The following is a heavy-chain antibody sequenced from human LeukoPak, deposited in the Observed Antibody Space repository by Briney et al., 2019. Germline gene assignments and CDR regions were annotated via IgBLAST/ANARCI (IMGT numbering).Heavy chain of an antibody. V-gene: IGHV3-30*04. CDR3: ARDVIAAAVYYFDY. CDR2: ISYDGSNK. D-gene: IGHD6-13*01. CDR1: GSTFSSYA. J-gene: IGHJ4*02. Sequence: GGSLRLSCAASGSTFSSYAMHWVRQAPGTGLEWVAVISYDGSNKYYADSVKGRFTISRDNSKNTLYLQMNSLRAEDTAVYYCARDVIAAAVYYFDYWGQGTLVTVSS.